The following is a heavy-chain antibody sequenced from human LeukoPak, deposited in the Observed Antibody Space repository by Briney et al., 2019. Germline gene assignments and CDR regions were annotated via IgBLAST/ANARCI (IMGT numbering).Heavy chain of an antibody. J-gene: IGHJ3*01. V-gene: IGHV4-39*07. D-gene: IGHD3-9*01. CDR2: IYYRGST. CDR3: ARDYGFTGYYHDEDAFDL. Sequence: SETLSLTCTVSGGSVSSSSYYWGWIRQPPGKGLEWIGSIYYRGSTYYNPSLKSRVTISIDMSKNQFSLKLSSVTAADTAVYYCARDYGFTGYYHDEDAFDLWGQGTLVTVSS. CDR1: GGSVSSSSYY.